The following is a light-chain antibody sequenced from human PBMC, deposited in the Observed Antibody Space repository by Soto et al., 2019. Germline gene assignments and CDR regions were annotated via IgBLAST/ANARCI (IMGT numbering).Light chain of an antibody. CDR3: QQYGSSPPYT. Sequence: EIVLTQSPGTLSLSPGERATLSCRASQSVSSSYLAWYQQKPGQAPRLLIYGASSSATGIPDRFSGSGSGTDFTLTISRLEPADFAVYCCQQYGSSPPYTFGQGTKLEIK. CDR2: GAS. V-gene: IGKV3-20*01. J-gene: IGKJ2*01. CDR1: QSVSSSY.